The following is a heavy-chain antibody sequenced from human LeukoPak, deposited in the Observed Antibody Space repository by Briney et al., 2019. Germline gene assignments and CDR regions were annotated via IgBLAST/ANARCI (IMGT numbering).Heavy chain of an antibody. CDR1: GYSFTSYW. V-gene: IGHV5-51*01. CDR2: IYPGDSDT. D-gene: IGHD1-26*01. CDR3: ARHTQGYIVGATGHFDY. Sequence: RAGESLKISCKGSGYSFTSYWIGWVRQMPGKGLEWMGIIYPGDSDTRYSPSFQGQVTISADKSISTAYLQWSSLKASDTAMYYCARHTQGYIVGATGHFDYWGQGTLVTVSS. J-gene: IGHJ4*02.